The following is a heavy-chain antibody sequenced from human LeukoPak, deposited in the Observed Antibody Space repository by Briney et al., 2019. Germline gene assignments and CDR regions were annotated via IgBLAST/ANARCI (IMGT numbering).Heavy chain of an antibody. Sequence: WGSLRLSCAASGLAFSTYTINWVRQAPGKGLEWVSSISSTSIYIYYTDSVKGRFTISRYNAKSSLFLQMNSLSVEDTALYYCVRSGSFSSSSGIFDFSGQGTLVTVCS. D-gene: IGHD6-6*01. CDR3: VRSGSFSSSSGIFDF. V-gene: IGHV3-21*01. CDR2: ISSTSIYI. J-gene: IGHJ4*02. CDR1: GLAFSTYT.